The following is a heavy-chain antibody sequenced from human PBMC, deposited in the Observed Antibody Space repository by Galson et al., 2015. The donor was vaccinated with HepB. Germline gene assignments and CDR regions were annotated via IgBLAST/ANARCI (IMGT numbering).Heavy chain of an antibody. CDR3: ARESRAGEYDFWSGLTRMVY. Sequence: SLRLSCAASGFTFSSYSMNWVRQAPGKGLEWVSCISSSSSYIYYADSMKGRFTISRDNAKNSLYLQMNSLRAEDTAVYYCARESRAGEYDFWSGLTRMVYWGQGTLVTVSS. J-gene: IGHJ4*02. V-gene: IGHV3-21*01. CDR1: GFTFSSYS. CDR2: ISSSSSYI. D-gene: IGHD3-3*01.